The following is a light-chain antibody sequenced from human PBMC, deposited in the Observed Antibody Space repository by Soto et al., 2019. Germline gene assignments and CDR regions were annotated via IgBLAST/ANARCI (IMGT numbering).Light chain of an antibody. J-gene: IGKJ2*01. CDR1: QSISNW. V-gene: IGKV1-5*03. CDR2: RAS. CDR3: QQYNSYSVT. Sequence: DIQMTQSPSTLSASVGDRVTITCRASQSISNWLAWYQQKPGKAPKLLIYRASSLESGVPSRFSGSGSGTELTLTISSLQPGDFATYYCQQYNSYSVTFGQGTKLEIK.